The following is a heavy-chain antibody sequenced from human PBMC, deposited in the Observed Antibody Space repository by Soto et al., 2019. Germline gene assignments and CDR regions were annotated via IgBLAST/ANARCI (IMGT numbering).Heavy chain of an antibody. V-gene: IGHV1-69*13. Sequence: SVKVSCKAPGGTFSTYAISWVRQAPGQGLEWMGRIIPMFGTANYAQRFQDRVTITADESTNTVYMELSSLRSEDTAVYYCARSPARRNYADWFDPWGQGTLVTVSS. CDR2: IIPMFGTA. J-gene: IGHJ5*02. D-gene: IGHD1-7*01. CDR1: GGTFSTYA. CDR3: ARSPARRNYADWFDP.